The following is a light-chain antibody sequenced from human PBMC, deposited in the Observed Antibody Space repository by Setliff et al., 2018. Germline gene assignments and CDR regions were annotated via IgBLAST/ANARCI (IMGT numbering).Light chain of an antibody. Sequence: QSVLTQPASVSGSPGQSITFSCTGSSSDVGGYDYVSWYQQHPGKAPKLLIYDVTNRPSGVSNRFSGSKSGNTASLTISGLQAEDEAEYFCSSYTVGSTLSVFGTGTKV. CDR3: SSYTVGSTLSV. V-gene: IGLV2-14*03. J-gene: IGLJ1*01. CDR2: DVT. CDR1: SSDVGGYDY.